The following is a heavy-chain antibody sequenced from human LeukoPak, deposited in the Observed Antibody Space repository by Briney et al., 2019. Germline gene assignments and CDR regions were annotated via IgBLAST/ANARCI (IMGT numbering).Heavy chain of an antibody. Sequence: PGGSLRLSCIASGFTFDDYAMHWVRQAPGKGLEWVSGISWNSGSIGYADSVKGRFTISRNNAKNSLYLQMNSLRAEDTAVYYCAGATRYNWNYRAFDIWGQGTMVTVSS. CDR1: GFTFDDYA. J-gene: IGHJ3*02. CDR2: ISWNSGSI. CDR3: AGATRYNWNYRAFDI. V-gene: IGHV3-9*01. D-gene: IGHD1-7*01.